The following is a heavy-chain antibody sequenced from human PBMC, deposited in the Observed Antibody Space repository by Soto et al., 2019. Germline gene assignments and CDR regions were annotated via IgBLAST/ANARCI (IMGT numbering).Heavy chain of an antibody. Sequence: SETLSLTCTVSGGSISSGDYYWSWIRQPPGKGLEWIGYIYYSGSTYYNPSLKSRVTISVDTSKNQFSLKLSSVTAADTAVYYCASTTSYCSGGSCYWTYFDYWGQGTLVTVSS. CDR2: IYYSGST. J-gene: IGHJ4*02. CDR3: ASTTSYCSGGSCYWTYFDY. CDR1: GGSISSGDYY. D-gene: IGHD2-15*01. V-gene: IGHV4-30-4*01.